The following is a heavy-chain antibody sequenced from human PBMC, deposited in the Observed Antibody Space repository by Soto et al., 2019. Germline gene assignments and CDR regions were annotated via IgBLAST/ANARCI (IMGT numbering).Heavy chain of an antibody. V-gene: IGHV4-59*01. CDR1: GGSISSYY. CDR3: AGWVPRPGRYFDWLSSKKKVPPLVWGFAP. J-gene: IGHJ5*02. D-gene: IGHD3-9*01. Sequence: SETLSLTCXVSGGSISSYYWSWIRQPPGKGLEWIGYIYYSGSTNYNPSLKSRVTISVDTSKNQFSLKLSSVTAADTAVYYCAGWVPRPGRYFDWLSSKKKVPPLVWGFAPWGKETLVTVS. CDR2: IYYSGST.